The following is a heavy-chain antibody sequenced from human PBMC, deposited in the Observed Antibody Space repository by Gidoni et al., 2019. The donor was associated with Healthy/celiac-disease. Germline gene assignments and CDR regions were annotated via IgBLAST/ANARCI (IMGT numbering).Heavy chain of an antibody. Sequence: QVQLQESGPGLVKPSATLSPTSTASVCPISSYYWGWIRQPAGKGLEWFGRSNTSGSPNYNPSPKSRVTMSVDTSKNQFSLKLSSVTAADTAVYYCAREQYYYDSSGYDYHAFDIWGQGTMVTVSS. V-gene: IGHV4-4*07. D-gene: IGHD3-22*01. CDR1: VCPISSYY. CDR2: SNTSGSP. J-gene: IGHJ3*02. CDR3: AREQYYYDSSGYDYHAFDI.